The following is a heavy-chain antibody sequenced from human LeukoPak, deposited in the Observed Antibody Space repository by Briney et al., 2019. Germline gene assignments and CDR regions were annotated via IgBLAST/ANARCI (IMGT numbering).Heavy chain of an antibody. V-gene: IGHV4-34*01. D-gene: IGHD1-26*01. Sequence: SETLSLTCAVYGGSFSGYYWSWIRQPPGKGLEWIGEINHSGSTNYNTSLKSRVIISVDTSKNQFSLKLSSVTAADTAVYYCARSGSYPHLVWWGQGTLVTVSS. CDR1: GGSFSGYY. J-gene: IGHJ4*02. CDR3: ARSGSYPHLVW. CDR2: INHSGST.